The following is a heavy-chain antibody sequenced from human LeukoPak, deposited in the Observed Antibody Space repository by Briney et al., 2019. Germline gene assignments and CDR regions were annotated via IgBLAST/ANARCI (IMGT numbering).Heavy chain of an antibody. V-gene: IGHV4-34*01. Sequence: SETLSLTCAVYGGSFSGYYWSWIRQPPGKGLEWIGEINHSGSTNYNPSLKSRVTISVDTSKNQFSLKLSSVTAADTAVYYCARGIGYSYGDFDYWGQGTLVTVSS. J-gene: IGHJ4*02. CDR3: ARGIGYSYGDFDY. CDR2: INHSGST. D-gene: IGHD5-18*01. CDR1: GGSFSGYY.